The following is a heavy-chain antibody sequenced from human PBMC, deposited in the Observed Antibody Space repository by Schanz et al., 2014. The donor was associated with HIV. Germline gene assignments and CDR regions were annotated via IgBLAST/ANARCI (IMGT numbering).Heavy chain of an antibody. J-gene: IGHJ4*02. CDR2: LIPLFGTS. Sequence: QVPLVQSGAEVTKPGSSVKVFCRASGGTFINYAFSWGRQAPGQGLEWMGGLIPLFGTSNYAHKFQGRATITADESTSTAYMELSSLRSEDTAVYYCARDSPVAAGTLDYWGQGTLVTVSS. CDR3: ARDSPVAAGTLDY. CDR1: GGTFINYA. V-gene: IGHV1-69*01. D-gene: IGHD6-13*01.